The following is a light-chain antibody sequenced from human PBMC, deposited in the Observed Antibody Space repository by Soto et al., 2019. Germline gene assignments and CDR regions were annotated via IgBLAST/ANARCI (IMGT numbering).Light chain of an antibody. V-gene: IGKV1-39*01. CDR2: TAS. CDR1: QNTGSY. Sequence: DIQMTQYPSSLSASVGDRVTISCRASQNTGSYLNWYQQSPGKAPKLLIYTASSLQSGVPSRFSGSQYGTDFTLTINSLQPEDFATYYCQQGYSSPITFGQGTRLEI. J-gene: IGKJ5*01. CDR3: QQGYSSPIT.